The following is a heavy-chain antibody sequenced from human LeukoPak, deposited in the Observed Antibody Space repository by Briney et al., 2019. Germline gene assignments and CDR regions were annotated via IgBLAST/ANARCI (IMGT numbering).Heavy chain of an antibody. CDR2: INHSGST. CDR3: ARDLAGDSSGYYWLDWFDP. J-gene: IGHJ5*02. D-gene: IGHD3-22*01. V-gene: IGHV4-34*01. CDR1: GGSFSGYY. Sequence: MSSETLSLTCAVYGGSFSGYYWSWIRQPPGKGLEWIGEINHSGSTNYNPSLKSRVTISVDTSKNQFSLKLSSVTAADTAVYYCARDLAGDSSGYYWLDWFDPWGQGTLVTVSS.